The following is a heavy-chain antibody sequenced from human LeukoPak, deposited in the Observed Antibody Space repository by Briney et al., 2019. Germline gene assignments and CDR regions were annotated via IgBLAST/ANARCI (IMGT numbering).Heavy chain of an antibody. CDR2: IYTSGST. J-gene: IGHJ4*02. CDR1: GNSISTGDYY. V-gene: IGHV4-61*02. Sequence: PSETLSLTCTVSGNSISTGDYYWSWIRQPAGKGLEWIGRIYTSGSTNYNPSLKSRVTISGDTSKNQFSLRLSSVTAADTAVYYCARASYSYDINGWVPFDYWGQGTLVTVSS. CDR3: ARASYSYDINGWVPFDY. D-gene: IGHD3-22*01.